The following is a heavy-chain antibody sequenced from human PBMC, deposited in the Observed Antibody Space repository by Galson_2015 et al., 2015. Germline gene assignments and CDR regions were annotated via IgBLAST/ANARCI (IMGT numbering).Heavy chain of an antibody. Sequence: SLRLSCAASGFTFHDYAMHWVRQAPGKGLEWVSGISWKSNYIGYADSVKGRFTISRDNAKNSLYLHMSSLRAEDTAVYYCAKGLLTAGPDSFDYWGQGILVTVSS. D-gene: IGHD6-13*01. CDR2: ISWKSNYI. J-gene: IGHJ4*02. V-gene: IGHV3-9*01. CDR3: AKGLLTAGPDSFDY. CDR1: GFTFHDYA.